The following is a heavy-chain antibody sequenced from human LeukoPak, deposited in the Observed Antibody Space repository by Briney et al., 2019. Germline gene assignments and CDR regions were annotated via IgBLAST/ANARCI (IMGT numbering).Heavy chain of an antibody. V-gene: IGHV3-33*06. CDR3: AKLGMGRAAGSDAFDI. CDR1: GFTFSSYG. J-gene: IGHJ3*02. Sequence: GGSLRLSCAASGFTFSSYGMHWVRQAPGKGLEWVAVIWYDGSNKYYADSVKGRFTISRDNSKNTLYLQMNSLRAEDTAVYYCAKLGMGRAAGSDAFDIWGQGTMVTVSS. CDR2: IWYDGSNK. D-gene: IGHD6-13*01.